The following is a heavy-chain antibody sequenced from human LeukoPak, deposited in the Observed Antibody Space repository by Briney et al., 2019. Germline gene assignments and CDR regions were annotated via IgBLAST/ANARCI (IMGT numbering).Heavy chain of an antibody. CDR1: GFIFTNAW. J-gene: IGHJ4*02. CDR2: IKSKTDGGTT. V-gene: IGHV3-15*01. Sequence: GGSLRLSCAASGFIFTNAWMSWVRQAPGKGLEWVGRIKSKTDGGTTDYAESVKGRFTISRDDSQNTVYLQMSSLKTEDTAVYYCATDWHWGQGTLVTVSS. CDR3: ATDWH.